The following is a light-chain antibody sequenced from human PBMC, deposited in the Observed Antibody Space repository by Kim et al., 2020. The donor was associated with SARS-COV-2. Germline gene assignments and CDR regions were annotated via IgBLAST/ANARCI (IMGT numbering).Light chain of an antibody. CDR2: GAS. CDR1: QSVSSRY. Sequence: EIVLTQSPGSLSLSPGERATLSCRASQSVSSRYLAWYQQKPGQAPRLLIYGASSRATGIPDRFSGSGSGTDFTLTISRLEPEDFAVYYCQQYGDSFSLTFGGGTKVDIK. CDR3: QQYGDSFSLT. J-gene: IGKJ4*01. V-gene: IGKV3-20*01.